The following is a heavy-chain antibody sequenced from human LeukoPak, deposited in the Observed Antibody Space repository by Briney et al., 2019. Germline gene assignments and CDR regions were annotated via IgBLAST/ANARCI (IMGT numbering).Heavy chain of an antibody. CDR1: GGSFSGYY. D-gene: IGHD2-15*01. J-gene: IGHJ1*01. Sequence: SETLSLTCAVYGGSFSGYYWSWIRQSPGKGLEWIGEINHSEATDYNPSFKSRVTISVDTSKNQFSLKLSSMTAADTAVYYCAREAQYCSGGSCYGGYFQHWGQGTLVTVSS. CDR3: AREAQYCSGGSCYGGYFQH. CDR2: INHSEAT. V-gene: IGHV4-34*01.